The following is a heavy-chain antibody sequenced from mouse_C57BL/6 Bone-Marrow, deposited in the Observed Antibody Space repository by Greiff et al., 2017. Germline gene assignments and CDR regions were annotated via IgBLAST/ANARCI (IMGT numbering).Heavy chain of an antibody. D-gene: IGHD1-1*01. J-gene: IGHJ1*03. V-gene: IGHV5-16*01. CDR3: ARDRGFDYGSSFFNWYFDV. Sequence: EVKLVESEGGLVQPGSSMKLSCTASGFTFSDYYMAWVRQVPEKGLEWVANINYDGSSTYYLDSLKSRFIISRDNAKNILYLQMSSLKSEDTATYYCARDRGFDYGSSFFNWYFDVWGTGTTVTVSS. CDR1: GFTFSDYY. CDR2: INYDGSST.